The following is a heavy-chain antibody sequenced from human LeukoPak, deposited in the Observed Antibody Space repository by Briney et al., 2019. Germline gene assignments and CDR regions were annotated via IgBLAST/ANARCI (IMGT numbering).Heavy chain of an antibody. J-gene: IGHJ4*02. Sequence: GGSRRLACAASGCTFGDYHMNWIRQAPGKGLEWVSYISPGGHTVYFADSVKGRFTLSRDNAKNSLSLQMNSLTAEDTAVYYCAAGRDIAVAGPGGYFDYWGQGTLVTVSS. V-gene: IGHV3-11*01. D-gene: IGHD6-19*01. CDR3: AAGRDIAVAGPGGYFDY. CDR2: ISPGGHTV. CDR1: GCTFGDYH.